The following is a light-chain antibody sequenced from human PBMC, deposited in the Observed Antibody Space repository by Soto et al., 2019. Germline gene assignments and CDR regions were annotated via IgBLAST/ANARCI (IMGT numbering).Light chain of an antibody. V-gene: IGKV3-20*01. J-gene: IGKJ1*01. CDR2: GAS. CDR1: QSVSSSY. CDR3: QQYGTSPS. Sequence: EIVLTQSPGTLSLSPGERATLSCRASQSVSSSYLAWYRQKPGQAPRLLIYGASSRATGIPDRFSGSGSGTDFTLTISRLEAEDFAVYFCQQYGTSPSFGQGTKVEIK.